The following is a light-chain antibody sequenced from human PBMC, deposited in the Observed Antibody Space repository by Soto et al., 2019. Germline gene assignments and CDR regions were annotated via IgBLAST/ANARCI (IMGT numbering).Light chain of an antibody. J-gene: IGKJ4*01. Sequence: EIVLTQSPATLSLSPGERATLSCRASQSISTYLAWYQQKPGQAPRLLIYDASNRATGIPARFSGSGSGTDFTLTISSLESEDFAVYYCQQRSNWPLTFGGGIKVEIK. V-gene: IGKV3-11*01. CDR2: DAS. CDR1: QSISTY. CDR3: QQRSNWPLT.